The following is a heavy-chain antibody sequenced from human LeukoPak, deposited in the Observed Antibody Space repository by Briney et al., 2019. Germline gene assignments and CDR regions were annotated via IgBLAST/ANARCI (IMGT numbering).Heavy chain of an antibody. V-gene: IGHV1-24*01. CDR1: GYTLTELS. D-gene: IGHD5-24*01. J-gene: IGHJ4*02. CDR2: FDPEGGET. Sequence: GASVKVSCKVSGYTLTELSMHWVRQAPGRGLEWMGGFDPEGGETIYAQKFQGRVTMTEDTSTDTAYMELSSLRSEDTAVYYCATDLAARDGYPGYWGQGTLVTVSS. CDR3: ATDLAARDGYPGY.